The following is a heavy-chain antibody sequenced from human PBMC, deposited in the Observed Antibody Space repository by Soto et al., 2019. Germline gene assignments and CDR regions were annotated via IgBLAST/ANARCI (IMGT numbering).Heavy chain of an antibody. CDR1: GFTFRNYG. Sequence: GGSLRPSCAASGFTFRNYGMNWVRQAPGKWLEWVSYIGIGSSTKYYADSVKGRFTISRDNAKNSLYLQMNSLRAEDTAVYYCARDQLYYNDISGRPLNAFDVWGQGTMVTVSS. D-gene: IGHD3-22*01. V-gene: IGHV3-48*01. CDR2: IGIGSSTK. J-gene: IGHJ3*01. CDR3: ARDQLYYNDISGRPLNAFDV.